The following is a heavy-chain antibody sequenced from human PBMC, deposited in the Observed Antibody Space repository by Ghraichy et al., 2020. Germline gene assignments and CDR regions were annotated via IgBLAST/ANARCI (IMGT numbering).Heavy chain of an antibody. CDR3: ARWVVTPGHGAFDI. CDR1: GGSISSGGYY. D-gene: IGHD4-23*01. CDR2: IYYSGST. J-gene: IGHJ3*02. V-gene: IGHV4-31*03. Sequence: SETLSLTCTVSGGSISSGGYYWSWIRQHPGKGLEWIGYIYYSGSTYYNPSLKSRVTISVDTSKNQFSLKLSSVTAADTAVYYCARWVVTPGHGAFDIWGQGTMVTVSS.